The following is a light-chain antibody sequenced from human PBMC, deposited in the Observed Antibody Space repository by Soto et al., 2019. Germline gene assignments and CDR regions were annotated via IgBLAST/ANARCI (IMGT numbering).Light chain of an antibody. J-gene: IGKJ1*01. V-gene: IGKV1-5*03. CDR3: QHYNSYSEA. CDR1: QSISSW. CDR2: TAS. Sequence: DIQMTQSPSTLSASVGDRVTITCRASQSISSWLAWYQQKPGKAPKLLIYTASSLESGVPSRFSGSGSGTEFTLTISSLQPDDFATYYCQHYNSYSEAFGQGTRWIS.